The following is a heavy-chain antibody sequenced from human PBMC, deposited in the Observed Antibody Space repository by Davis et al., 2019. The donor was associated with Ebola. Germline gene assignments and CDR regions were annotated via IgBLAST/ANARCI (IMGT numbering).Heavy chain of an antibody. CDR2: ISAYNGNT. Sequence: AASVKVSCKASGGTFSSYAISWVRQAPGQGLEWMGWISAYNGNTNYAQKLQGRVTMTTDTSTSTAYMELRSLRSDDTAVYYCARVGYPRNFDYWGQGTLVTVSS. CDR3: ARVGYPRNFDY. J-gene: IGHJ4*02. D-gene: IGHD1-1*01. CDR1: GGTFSSYA. V-gene: IGHV1-18*01.